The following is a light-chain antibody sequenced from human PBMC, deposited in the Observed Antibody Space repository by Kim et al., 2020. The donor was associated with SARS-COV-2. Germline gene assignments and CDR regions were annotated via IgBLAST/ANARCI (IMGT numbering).Light chain of an antibody. CDR3: QSYDYTTIRV. J-gene: IGLJ3*02. Sequence: KTDTISGARSSASIASNFVQGYQDRRGSAPTTLIYQNNQRPSGVPDRFSGSIDTYSNSASLSISGLKTEDEADYYCQSYDYTTIRVFGGGTQLTVL. CDR2: QNN. V-gene: IGLV6-57*03. CDR1: SASIASNF.